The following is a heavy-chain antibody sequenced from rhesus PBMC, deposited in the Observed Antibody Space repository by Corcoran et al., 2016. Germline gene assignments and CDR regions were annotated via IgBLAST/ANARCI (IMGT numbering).Heavy chain of an antibody. J-gene: IGHJ1*01. CDR1: GGSISSNY. CDR2: ISGRGESP. V-gene: IGHV4-173*01. CDR3: ARVGDTEYFEF. Sequence: QVQLQESGPGLVKPSATLSLTCAVSGGSISSNYWSWIRQPPGTGLEWIGRISGRGESPDYNPSRKCRVTISTDTSKNQFSLKLSSVTAAHTAVYYCARVGDTEYFEFWGQGALVTVSS. D-gene: IGHD5-42*01.